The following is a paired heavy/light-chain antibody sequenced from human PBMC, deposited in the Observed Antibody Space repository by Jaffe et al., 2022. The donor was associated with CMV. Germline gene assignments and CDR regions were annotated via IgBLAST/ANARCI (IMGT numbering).Heavy chain of an antibody. CDR1: GGSISSYY. CDR3: ARHEGGNDYVWGSYPLRYYYYMDV. D-gene: IGHD3-16*02. Sequence: QVQLQESGPGLVKPSETLSLTCTVSGGSISSYYWSWIRQPPGKGLEWIGYIYYSGSTNYNPSLKSRVTISVDTSKNQFSLKLSSVTAADTAVYYCARHEGGNDYVWGSYPLRYYYYMDVWGKGTTVTVSS. V-gene: IGHV4-59*08. CDR2: IYYSGST. J-gene: IGHJ6*03.
Light chain of an antibody. V-gene: IGKV1-12*01. CDR2: AAS. J-gene: IGKJ5*01. Sequence: DIQMTQSPSSVSASVGDRVTITCRASQGISSWLAWYQQKPGKAPKLLIYAASSLQSGVPSRFSGSGSGTDFTLTISSLQPEDFATYYCQQANSFPHTFGQGTRLEIK. CDR3: QQANSFPHT. CDR1: QGISSW.